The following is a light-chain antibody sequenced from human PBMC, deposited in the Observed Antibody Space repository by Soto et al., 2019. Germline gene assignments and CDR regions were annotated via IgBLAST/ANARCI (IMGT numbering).Light chain of an antibody. CDR1: SSDVGGYNY. Sequence: QSVLTQPASVSGSPGQSVTISCTGTSSDVGGYNYVSWYQQHPGKAPKLIIYDVSNRPSGVSNRFSDSKSGNTASLTISGLQAEDEADYYCSSYSSGDTSYVFGTGTKVTVL. V-gene: IGLV2-14*03. CDR3: SSYSSGDTSYV. J-gene: IGLJ1*01. CDR2: DVS.